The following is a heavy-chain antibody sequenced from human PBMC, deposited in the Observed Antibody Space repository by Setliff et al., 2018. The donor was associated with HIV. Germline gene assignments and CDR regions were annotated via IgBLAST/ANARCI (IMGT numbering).Heavy chain of an antibody. D-gene: IGHD4-17*01. CDR1: GYMFSLYG. CDR3: AREASGENHPDY. V-gene: IGHV7-4-1*02. J-gene: IGHJ4*02. CDR2: INTETGTP. Sequence: VASVKVSCKTSGYMFSLYGIHWLRQAPGQNLEWMGWINTETGTPTYAPGFTGRSVLSLDTSVSAAYLEISSLVAEDSALYYCAREASGENHPDYWGQGTMVTVSS.